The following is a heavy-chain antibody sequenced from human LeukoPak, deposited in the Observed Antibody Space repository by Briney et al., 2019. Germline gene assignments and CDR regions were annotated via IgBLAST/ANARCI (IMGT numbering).Heavy chain of an antibody. CDR3: AKDFRHSSTADSGSDLPLDY. CDR1: GFTFAGYA. V-gene: IGHV3-23*01. Sequence: GFLRLSCPASGFTFAGYAMSWVRQAPGKGLEWVSSIQGIDSTTYYADSVKGRFTVSRDNSKNTLYLQMNSLRVEDTAVYYCAKDFRHSSTADSGSDLPLDYWGQGTLVSVSS. D-gene: IGHD1-26*01. J-gene: IGHJ4*02. CDR2: IQGIDSTT.